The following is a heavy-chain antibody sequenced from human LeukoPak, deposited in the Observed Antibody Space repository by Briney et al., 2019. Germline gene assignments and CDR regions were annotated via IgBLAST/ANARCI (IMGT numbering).Heavy chain of an antibody. J-gene: IGHJ3*02. CDR2: IWYDGSNK. Sequence: GGSLRLSCAASGFTFSSYGMHWVRQAPGKGLEWVAVIWYDGSNKYYADSVKGRFTISRDNSKNTLYLQMNSLRAEDTAVYYCARDVKAFDAFDIWGQGTMVTVPS. CDR3: ARDVKAFDAFDI. V-gene: IGHV3-33*01. CDR1: GFTFSSYG.